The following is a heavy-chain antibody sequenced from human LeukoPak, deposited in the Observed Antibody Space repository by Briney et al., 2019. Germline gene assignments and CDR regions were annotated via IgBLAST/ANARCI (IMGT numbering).Heavy chain of an antibody. D-gene: IGHD3-22*01. CDR2: ISTYNGHT. V-gene: IGHV1-18*01. CDR1: GYTFTSYG. J-gene: IGHJ4*02. CDR3: ATDLLIPHSSGYLSGG. Sequence: ASVKVSCKASGYTFTSYGISWVRQAPGQGLEWMGWISTYNGHTNYARKVQGRVTMTTDTSTSTAYMELSSLRSEDTAVYYCATDLLIPHSSGYLSGGWGQGTQVTVSS.